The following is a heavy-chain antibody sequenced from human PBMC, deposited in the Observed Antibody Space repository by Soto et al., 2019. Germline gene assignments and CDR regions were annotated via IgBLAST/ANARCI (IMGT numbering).Heavy chain of an antibody. V-gene: IGHV3-23*01. CDR2: ISGGGDGT. CDR1: GFTFYNYA. Sequence: EVQLLESGGGLVLPGGSLRLSCAASGFTFYNYAMNWVRQAPGKGLEWVSTISGGGDGTYYADSVKGRFTISRDNSRNTVYLQMNSPRAEDTAVYYCAKKGLGSLATYCTTGDCHYAFEVWGQGTLVTVSS. CDR3: AKKGLGSLATYCTTGDCHYAFEV. D-gene: IGHD2-8*01. J-gene: IGHJ3*01.